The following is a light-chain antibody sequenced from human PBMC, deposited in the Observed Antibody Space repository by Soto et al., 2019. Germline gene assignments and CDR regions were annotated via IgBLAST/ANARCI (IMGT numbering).Light chain of an antibody. CDR3: QQSYSTMYT. J-gene: IGKJ2*01. Sequence: DLQMIQSPSSLSASVGDRVTITCRASQSISSYLNWYQQKPGKAPKLLIYAASSLQSGVPSRFSGSESGTEFTLTISSLQPEDFATYYCQQSYSTMYTFGQGTKLEIK. CDR1: QSISSY. CDR2: AAS. V-gene: IGKV1-39*01.